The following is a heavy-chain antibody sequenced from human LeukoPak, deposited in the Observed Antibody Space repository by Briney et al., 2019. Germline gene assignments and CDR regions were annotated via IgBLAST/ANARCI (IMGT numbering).Heavy chain of an antibody. CDR1: GYTFTCYY. V-gene: IGHV1-2*02. D-gene: IGHD3-3*01. CDR2: TNLNSGGT. J-gene: IGHJ6*02. Sequence: ASATVSFKASGYTFTCYYMHWLRQPPGQGLEWMGGTNLNSGGTNSAQKFQGRVTMTRDTSISTAYMELSRLRSDDPAVYYCARGKPPYDFWSGYYDRYYYGMDVWGQGTTVTVSS. CDR3: ARGKPPYDFWSGYYDRYYYGMDV.